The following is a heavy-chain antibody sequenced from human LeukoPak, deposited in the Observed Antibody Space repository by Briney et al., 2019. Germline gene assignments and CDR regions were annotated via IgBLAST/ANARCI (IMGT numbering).Heavy chain of an antibody. J-gene: IGHJ3*02. CDR1: GGTFNNYA. Sequence: GSSVKLSCKASGGTFNNYAISWVRQAPGQGLEWMGRIVPILGIANYAQEFQGRLIITADKATSSAYMELSSLRSEDTAVYYCARDLTSPTGLDAFDMWGQGTMITVSS. CDR2: IVPILGIA. V-gene: IGHV1-69*04. D-gene: IGHD1-14*01. CDR3: ARDLTSPTGLDAFDM.